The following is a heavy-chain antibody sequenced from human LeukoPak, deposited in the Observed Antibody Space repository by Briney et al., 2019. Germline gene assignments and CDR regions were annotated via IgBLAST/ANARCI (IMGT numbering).Heavy chain of an antibody. V-gene: IGHV5-51*01. CDR2: IYPGDPDT. CDR1: GYSFTTYW. D-gene: IGHD6-19*01. CDR3: ALGKASSIGWSL. Sequence: GESLKLSCKASGYSFTTYWIGWVRQMPGKGLEWMGIIYPGDPDTNYRPSFQGHVTISGDKSNSTAYLQWRSLMASDTAIYYCALGKASSIGWSLWGQGTLVSVSS. J-gene: IGHJ4*02.